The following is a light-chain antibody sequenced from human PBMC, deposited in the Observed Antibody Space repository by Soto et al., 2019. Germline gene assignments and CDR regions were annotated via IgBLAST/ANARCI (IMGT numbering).Light chain of an antibody. V-gene: IGLV3-1*01. J-gene: IGLJ1*01. CDR2: QDS. Sequence: LTQPPSVSVSPGQTASITCSGDKLGDKYACWYQQKPGQSPVLVIYQDSKRPSGIPERFSGSNSGNTATLTISGTQAMDEADYYCQAWDSSTAHYGVGTGTKV. CDR3: QAWDSSTAHYG. CDR1: KLGDKY.